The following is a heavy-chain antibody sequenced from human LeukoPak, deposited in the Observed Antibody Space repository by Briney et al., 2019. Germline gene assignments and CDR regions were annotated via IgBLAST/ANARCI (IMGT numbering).Heavy chain of an antibody. CDR2: IRSKGYGGTT. CDR3: GRDSGGLGTIDY. D-gene: IGHD2-15*01. V-gene: IGHV3-49*03. CDR1: GFTFGDYA. J-gene: IGHJ4*02. Sequence: GGSLRLSCPDSGFTFGDYAMSWFRQAPGKGLEWVAFIRSKGYGGTTEYAASVKGGFTISRDDSKSIAYLQMNSLKTQDTAVYYCGRDSGGLGTIDYWGQGTLVTVSS.